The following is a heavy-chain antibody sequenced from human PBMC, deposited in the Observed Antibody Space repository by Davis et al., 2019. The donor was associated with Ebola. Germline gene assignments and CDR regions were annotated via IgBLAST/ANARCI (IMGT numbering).Heavy chain of an antibody. CDR2: INTKTGNP. Sequence: ASVTVSCKVSGYTLTDVSMHWVRQAPGKGLAWVGWINTKTGNPTYAQDFTGRFVFSLDTSVTTAYLQISSLKAEDTAVYYCASGGSGWFYYFDNWGQGTLVTVSS. CDR1: GYTLTDVS. CDR3: ASGGSGWFYYFDN. V-gene: IGHV7-4-1*02. J-gene: IGHJ4*02. D-gene: IGHD6-19*01.